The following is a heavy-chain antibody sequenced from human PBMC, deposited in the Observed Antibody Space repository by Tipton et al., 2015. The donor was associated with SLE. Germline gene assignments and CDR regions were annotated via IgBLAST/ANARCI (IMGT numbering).Heavy chain of an antibody. CDR1: GGSFRGYY. V-gene: IGHV4-34*01. CDR3: ARAHYGSLYY. J-gene: IGHJ4*01. CDR2: MDHSGIT. Sequence: TLSLTCAVYGGSFRGYYWSWIRQPPGKGLEWIGEMDHSGITNYNPSLKSRVTISVDTSKNQFSLKMTSVTAADTAVSYCARAHYGSLYYWGHGLLVTVSS. D-gene: IGHD3-16*01.